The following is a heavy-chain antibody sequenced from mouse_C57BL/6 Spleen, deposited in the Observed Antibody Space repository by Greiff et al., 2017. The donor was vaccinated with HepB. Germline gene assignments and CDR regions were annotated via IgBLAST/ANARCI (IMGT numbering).Heavy chain of an antibody. CDR1: GYSFTGYY. V-gene: IGHV1-42*01. Sequence: EVKLQESGPELVKPGASVKISCKASGYSFTGYYMNWVKQSPEKSLEWIGEINPSTGGTTYNQKFKAKATLTVDKSSSTAYMQLKSLTSEDSAVYYCARLVGYYAMDYWGQGTSVTVSS. CDR2: INPSTGGT. CDR3: ARLVGYYAMDY. D-gene: IGHD1-1*02. J-gene: IGHJ4*01.